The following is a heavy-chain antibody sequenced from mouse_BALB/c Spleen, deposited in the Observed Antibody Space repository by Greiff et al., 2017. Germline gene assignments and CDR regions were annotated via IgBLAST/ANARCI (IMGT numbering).Heavy chain of an antibody. CDR1: GYTFSSYW. CDR3: ARTGDGSGGFAY. J-gene: IGHJ3*01. V-gene: IGHV1-9*01. D-gene: IGHD1-1*01. Sequence: QVQLKQSGAELMKPGASVKISCKATGYTFSSYWIEWVKQRPGHGPEWIGEILPGSGSTNYNEKFKGKATITAETSSNTAYIQLSSLTSEDSAVYYCARTGDGSGGFAYWGQGTLVTVSA. CDR2: ILPGSGST.